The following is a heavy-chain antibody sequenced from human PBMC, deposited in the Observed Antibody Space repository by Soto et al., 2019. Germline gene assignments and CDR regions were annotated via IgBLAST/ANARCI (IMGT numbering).Heavy chain of an antibody. Sequence: KASETLSLTCTVSGGSISSYYWSWIRQPPGKGLEWIGYIYYSGSTNYNPSLKSRVTISVDTSKNQFSLKLSSVTAADTAVYYCARVGRNRPHQFDPWGQGTLVTVSS. CDR3: ARVGRNRPHQFDP. V-gene: IGHV4-59*01. CDR1: GGSISSYY. J-gene: IGHJ5*02. D-gene: IGHD1-1*01. CDR2: IYYSGST.